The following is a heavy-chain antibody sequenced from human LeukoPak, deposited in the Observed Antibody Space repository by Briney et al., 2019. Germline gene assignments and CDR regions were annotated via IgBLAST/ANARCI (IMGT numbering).Heavy chain of an antibody. D-gene: IGHD5-12*01. V-gene: IGHV5-10-1*01. J-gene: IGHJ4*02. Sequence: GESLRISCKGSGYSFTSYWISWVRQMPGKGLEWMGRIDPSDSYTNYSPSFQGHVTISADKSISTAYLQWSSLKASDTAVYYCASGPLGIVATFEDWGQGTLVTVSS. CDR3: ASGPLGIVATFED. CDR2: IDPSDSYT. CDR1: GYSFTSYW.